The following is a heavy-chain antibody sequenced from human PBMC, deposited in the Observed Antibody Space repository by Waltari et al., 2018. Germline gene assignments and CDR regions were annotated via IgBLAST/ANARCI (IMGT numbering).Heavy chain of an antibody. V-gene: IGHV1-2*02. D-gene: IGHD1-26*01. CDR3: ARDHGQVGAIADY. Sequence: MQLVQSGAEVKKPGASVKVSCKASGYTFTGYYMHGVGQAPGQGLEWMGWINPNSGGTNYAQKFQGRVTMTRDTSISTAYMELSRLRSDDTAVYYCARDHGQVGAIADYWGQGTLVTVSS. J-gene: IGHJ4*02. CDR2: INPNSGGT. CDR1: GYTFTGYY.